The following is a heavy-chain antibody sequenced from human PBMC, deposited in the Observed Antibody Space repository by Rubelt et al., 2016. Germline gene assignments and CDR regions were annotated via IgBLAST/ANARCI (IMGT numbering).Heavy chain of an antibody. CDR3: ASPLIDNGDYAGAFDI. CDR1: VGTFSSYA. V-gene: IGHV1-69*10. Sequence: VKVSCKASVGTFSSYAISWVRQAPGQGLEWMGGIIPILGIANYAQKFQGRVTITADKSTSTAYMELSSLRSEDTAVYYCASPLIDNGDYAGAFDIWGQGTMVTVSS. J-gene: IGHJ3*02. D-gene: IGHD4-17*01. CDR2: IIPILGIA.